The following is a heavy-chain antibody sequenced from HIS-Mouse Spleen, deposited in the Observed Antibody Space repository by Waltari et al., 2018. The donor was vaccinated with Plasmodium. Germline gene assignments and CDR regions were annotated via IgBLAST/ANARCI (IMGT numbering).Heavy chain of an antibody. Sequence: QVQLVQSGAEVKKPGASVKVSCKASGYTFTGYYMHWVRQAPGQGLGWMGWIKPNSGGTNYAQKLQGRGTMTRDTSIITAYMELSRLRSDDTAVYYCARVLGYKAAAGTFVEYFQHWGQGTLVTVSS. V-gene: IGHV1-2*02. CDR2: IKPNSGGT. J-gene: IGHJ1*01. D-gene: IGHD6-13*01. CDR3: ARVLGYKAAAGTFVEYFQH. CDR1: GYTFTGYY.